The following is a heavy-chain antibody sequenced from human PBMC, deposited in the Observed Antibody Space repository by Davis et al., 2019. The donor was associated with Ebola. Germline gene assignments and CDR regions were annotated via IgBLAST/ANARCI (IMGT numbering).Heavy chain of an antibody. CDR3: AREGGGWLQLRPYYFDY. V-gene: IGHV3-30-3*01. Sequence: GESLKISCAASGFTFSDYYMSWIRQAPGKGLEWVAVISYDGSNKYYADSVKGRFTISRDNSKNTLYLQMNSLRAEDTAVYYCAREGGGWLQLRPYYFDYWGQGTLVTVSS. CDR1: GFTFSDYY. CDR2: ISYDGSNK. J-gene: IGHJ4*02. D-gene: IGHD5-24*01.